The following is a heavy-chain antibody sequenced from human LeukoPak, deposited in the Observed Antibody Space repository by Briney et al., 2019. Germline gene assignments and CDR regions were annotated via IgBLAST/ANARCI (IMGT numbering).Heavy chain of an antibody. V-gene: IGHV4-59*01. Sequence: SETLSLTCTVSGGSISSYYWSWIRQPPGKGLEWIGYIYYSGSTNYNPSLESRVTISVDTSKNQFSLKLSSVTAADTAVYYCAREKTDFWSGYPDGMDVWGQGTTVTVSS. CDR2: IYYSGST. CDR3: AREKTDFWSGYPDGMDV. D-gene: IGHD3-3*01. CDR1: GGSISSYY. J-gene: IGHJ6*02.